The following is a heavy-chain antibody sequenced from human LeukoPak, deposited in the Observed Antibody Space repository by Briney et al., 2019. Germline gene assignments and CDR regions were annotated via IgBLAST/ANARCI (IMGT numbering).Heavy chain of an antibody. Sequence: GGSLRLSCTASRFTFSSYWMNWVRQAPGKGLEGVANIKQDGSQKYYVDSVTARFTISRDNAKNSLYLQMNSLRAEDTAVYYCARDVSGTGGKDYWGQGTLVTVSS. CDR1: RFTFSSYW. J-gene: IGHJ4*02. D-gene: IGHD1-1*01. CDR3: ARDVSGTGGKDY. CDR2: IKQDGSQK. V-gene: IGHV3-7*01.